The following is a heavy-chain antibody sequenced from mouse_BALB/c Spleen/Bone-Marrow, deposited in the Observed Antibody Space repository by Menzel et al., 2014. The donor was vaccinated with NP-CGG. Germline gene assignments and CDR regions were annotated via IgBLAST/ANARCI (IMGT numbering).Heavy chain of an antibody. D-gene: IGHD1-2*01. CDR1: GDSITNAY. V-gene: IGHV3-8*02. J-gene: IGHJ2*01. Sequence: EVQLQQSGPSLVKPSQTLSLTCSVTGDSITNAYWNWIRKFPGNKIDYMGYISYSGNTYYNPSLKSRISISRDTSKNQFYLQLNSVTTEDTATYFCARGTGYHFDYWGQGTTLTVSS. CDR3: ARGTGYHFDY. CDR2: ISYSGNT.